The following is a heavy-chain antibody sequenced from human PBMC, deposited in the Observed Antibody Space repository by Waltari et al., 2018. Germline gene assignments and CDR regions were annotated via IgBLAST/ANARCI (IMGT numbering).Heavy chain of an antibody. CDR1: GFTFSSYW. J-gene: IGHJ4*02. V-gene: IGHV3-7*01. Sequence: EVQLVESGGGLVQPGGSLRLSCAASGFTFSSYWMSWVRQAPGKGLEWVANIKQDGSEKYYVDSVKGRFTISRDNAKNSLYLQMNSLRAEDTAVYYCARGLITFGGVIVPYFDYWGQGTLVTVSS. CDR3: ARGLITFGGVIVPYFDY. CDR2: IKQDGSEK. D-gene: IGHD3-16*02.